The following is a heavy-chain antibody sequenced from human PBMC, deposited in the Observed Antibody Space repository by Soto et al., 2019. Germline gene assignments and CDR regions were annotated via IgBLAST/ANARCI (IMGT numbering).Heavy chain of an antibody. CDR3: AKGWQQLGWYFEL. V-gene: IGHV3-23*01. CDR2: ISGSGGST. CDR1: GFTFSSYA. D-gene: IGHD6-13*01. Sequence: EVQLLESGGGLVQPGGSLRLSCAASGFTFSSYAMSWVRQAPGKGLEWVSAISGSGGSTYYADSVKGRFTISRDNSKNTLYMQMNSLRAEDTAVYYCAKGWQQLGWYFELWGRGTLVTVSS. J-gene: IGHJ2*01.